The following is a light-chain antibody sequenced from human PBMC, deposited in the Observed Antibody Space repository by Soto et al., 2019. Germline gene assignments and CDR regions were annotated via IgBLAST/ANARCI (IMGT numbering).Light chain of an antibody. CDR3: CSYAGSSPWVV. J-gene: IGLJ2*01. Sequence: QSALTQPASVSGSPGQSITISCTGTSSDVGSYNLVSWYQQHPGKAPKLMIYEGSKRPSGVSNRFSGSKSGNTASLTISGLQAEDEADYYCCSYAGSSPWVVFGGGTKVTVL. CDR1: SSDVGSYNL. CDR2: EGS. V-gene: IGLV2-23*01.